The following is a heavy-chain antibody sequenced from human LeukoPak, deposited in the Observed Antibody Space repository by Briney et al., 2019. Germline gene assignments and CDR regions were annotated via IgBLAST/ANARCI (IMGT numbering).Heavy chain of an antibody. V-gene: IGHV3-11*01. D-gene: IGHD3-22*01. Sequence: GGSLRLSCAASGFTFSDYYMSWIRQAPGKGLEWVSYSSSSGNTIFYADSVKGRFTLSRDNAKNSLYLQMNSLRAEDTAVYYCARVQPHYYDSSGYPPDYWGQGTLVTVSS. J-gene: IGHJ4*02. CDR1: GFTFSDYY. CDR3: ARVQPHYYDSSGYPPDY. CDR2: SSSSGNTI.